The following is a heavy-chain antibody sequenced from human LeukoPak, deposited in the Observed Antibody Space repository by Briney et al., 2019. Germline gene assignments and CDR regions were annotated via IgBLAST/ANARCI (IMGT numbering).Heavy chain of an antibody. CDR1: GGSNSSSSYY. Sequence: SETLSLTCTVSGGSNSSSSYYWRWIRQPPGKGLEWIGSIYYSGSTYYNPSLKSRVTISVDTSKNQFSLKLSSVTAADTAVYYCARQFHGSGSYGYYFDYWGQGTLVTVSS. V-gene: IGHV4-39*01. J-gene: IGHJ4*02. CDR3: ARQFHGSGSYGYYFDY. D-gene: IGHD3-10*01. CDR2: IYYSGST.